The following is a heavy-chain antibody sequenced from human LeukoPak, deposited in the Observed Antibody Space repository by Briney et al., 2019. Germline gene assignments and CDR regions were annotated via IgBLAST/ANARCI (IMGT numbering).Heavy chain of an antibody. CDR2: ISAYNGNT. Sequence: GASVKVSCKASGYTFTGYYMHWVRQAPGQGLEWMGWISAYNGNTNYAQKLQGRVTMTTDTSTSTAYMELRSLRSDDTAVYYCARGSGGTLTYYFDYWGQGTLVTVSS. CDR3: ARGSGGTLTYYFDY. J-gene: IGHJ4*02. V-gene: IGHV1-18*04. CDR1: GYTFTGYY. D-gene: IGHD2-15*01.